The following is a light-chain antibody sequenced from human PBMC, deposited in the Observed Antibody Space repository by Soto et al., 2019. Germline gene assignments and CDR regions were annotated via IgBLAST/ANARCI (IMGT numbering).Light chain of an antibody. J-gene: IGLJ3*02. CDR1: SSNIGSYS. CDR3: GTWDQSLRAVV. Sequence: QSVLTQPPSVSAAPGQRVTISCSGSSSNIGSYSVSWYQQFPGTAPKLVISDNDRRPSGIPDRFSGSKSGTSATLDITGLQTGDEAHYYCGTWDQSLRAVVFGGGTKLTVL. CDR2: DND. V-gene: IGLV1-51*01.